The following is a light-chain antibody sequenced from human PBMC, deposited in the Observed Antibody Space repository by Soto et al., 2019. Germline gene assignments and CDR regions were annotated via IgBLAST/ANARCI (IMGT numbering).Light chain of an antibody. CDR1: SSDVGGYNY. Sequence: QSVLTQPASVSDSPGQSITISCTGTSSDVGGYNYVSWYQHHPGKAPRLMIYDVSNRPSGVSNRFSGSKSGNTASLIISGLQAEDEADHYCSSYTSSTSYVFGTGTKVTV. V-gene: IGLV2-14*01. J-gene: IGLJ1*01. CDR3: SSYTSSTSYV. CDR2: DVS.